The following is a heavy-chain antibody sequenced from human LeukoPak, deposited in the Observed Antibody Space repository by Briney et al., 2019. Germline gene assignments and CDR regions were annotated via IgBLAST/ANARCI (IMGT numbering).Heavy chain of an antibody. Sequence: QTGRSLRLSCAASGFTFSSYAMHWVRQAPGKGLEWVAVISYDGSNKYYADSVKGRFTISRGNSKNTLYLQMNSLRAEDTAVYYCARDLSGSGSYYNWFDPWGQGTLVTVSS. CDR1: GFTFSSYA. CDR3: ARDLSGSGSYYNWFDP. D-gene: IGHD3-10*01. V-gene: IGHV3-30*04. J-gene: IGHJ5*02. CDR2: ISYDGSNK.